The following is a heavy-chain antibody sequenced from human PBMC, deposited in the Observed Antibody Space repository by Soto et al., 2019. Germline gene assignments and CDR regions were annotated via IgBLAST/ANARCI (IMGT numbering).Heavy chain of an antibody. CDR1: GFTFSSYA. V-gene: IGHV3-23*01. Sequence: PGGSLRLSCAASGFTFSSYAMSWVRQAPGKGLELVSAISGSGGSTYYADSVKGRFTISRDNSKNTLYLQMNSLRAEDTAVYYCAKGGRRDGYNLPTYYFDYWGQGTLVTVSS. CDR2: ISGSGGST. J-gene: IGHJ4*02. CDR3: AKGGRRDGYNLPTYYFDY. D-gene: IGHD5-12*01.